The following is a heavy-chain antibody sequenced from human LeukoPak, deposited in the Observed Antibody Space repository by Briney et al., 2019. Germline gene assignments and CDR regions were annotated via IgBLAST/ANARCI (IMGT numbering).Heavy chain of an antibody. Sequence: PRRSLRLSCAASGFTFDDYAMHWVRPAPGKGLEWVSGISWNSGSIGYADSVKGRFTISRDNAKNSLYLEMNSLRAEDTALYYCAKDKGSSTSYIDYWGQGTLVTVSS. V-gene: IGHV3-9*01. CDR2: ISWNSGSI. CDR1: GFTFDDYA. J-gene: IGHJ4*02. CDR3: AKDKGSSTSYIDY. D-gene: IGHD2-2*01.